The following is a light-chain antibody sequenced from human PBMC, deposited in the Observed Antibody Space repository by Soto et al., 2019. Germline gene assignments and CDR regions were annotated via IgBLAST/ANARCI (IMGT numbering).Light chain of an antibody. CDR1: QSVGSSY. Sequence: EIVLTQSPGTLSLSPGERATLSCRASQSVGSSYLAWYQQNPGQAPRLLIYGASSRATGIPDRFSGSRSGTDFTLIISRLEPEDFAVYYCQQYDSSQITFGQGTRLEI. CDR3: QQYDSSQIT. J-gene: IGKJ5*01. CDR2: GAS. V-gene: IGKV3-20*01.